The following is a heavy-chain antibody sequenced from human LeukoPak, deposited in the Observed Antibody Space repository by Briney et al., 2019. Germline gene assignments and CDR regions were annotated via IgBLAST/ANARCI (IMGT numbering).Heavy chain of an antibody. CDR2: IRSKAYGGTT. V-gene: IGHV3-49*04. D-gene: IGHD3-10*01. CDR3: TTEGWFGELLYGY. Sequence: GGSLRLSCTASGFTFGDYAMSWVRQAPGKGLEWAGFIRSKAYGGTTEYAASVKGRFTISRDDSKSIAYLQMNSLKTEDTAVYYCTTEGWFGELLYGYWGQGTLVTVSS. J-gene: IGHJ4*02. CDR1: GFTFGDYA.